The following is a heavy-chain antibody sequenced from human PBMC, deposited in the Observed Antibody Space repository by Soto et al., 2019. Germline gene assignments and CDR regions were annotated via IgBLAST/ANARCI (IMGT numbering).Heavy chain of an antibody. CDR3: AKGDTMIVVVTSRLDV. CDR2: ITYSGSNK. V-gene: IGHV3-30-3*01. Sequence: GGSLRLSCAASGFTFSSYAMHWVRQAPGKGLEWVSVITYSGSNKYYADSVKGRFTISRDNSKNTLYLQMNSLRAEDTAVYYCAKGDTMIVVVTSRLDVWGQGTTVTVSS. CDR1: GFTFSSYA. J-gene: IGHJ6*02. D-gene: IGHD3-22*01.